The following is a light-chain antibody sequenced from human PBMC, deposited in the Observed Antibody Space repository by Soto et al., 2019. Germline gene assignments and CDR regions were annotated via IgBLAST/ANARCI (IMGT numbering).Light chain of an antibody. CDR2: KAS. CDR3: QQYNSYPYT. CDR1: QSIGTW. V-gene: IGKV1-5*03. J-gene: IGKJ2*01. Sequence: IQMTQSPSTLSASVGDRVTITCRASQSIGTWLAWFQQKPGKAPKLLIYKASSLESGVPSRLSGSGSGTDFTLPLSNLQPDDFATYYCQQYNSYPYTFGQGTKLEIK.